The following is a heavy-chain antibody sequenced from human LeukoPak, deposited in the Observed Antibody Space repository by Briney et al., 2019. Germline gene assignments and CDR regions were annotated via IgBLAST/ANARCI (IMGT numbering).Heavy chain of an antibody. CDR1: GFTFSTYW. V-gene: IGHV3-7*01. Sequence: PGGSLRLSCAASGFTFSTYWMTWVRQAPGKGLEWVASIKEDGSEKYYVDSVKGRFTISRDNAKNSLYLQMNSLRAEDTAVYSCARDLNILSYSSSGNWGMDVWGQGTTVTVSS. J-gene: IGHJ6*02. CDR3: ARDLNILSYSSSGNWGMDV. D-gene: IGHD6-13*01. CDR2: IKEDGSEK.